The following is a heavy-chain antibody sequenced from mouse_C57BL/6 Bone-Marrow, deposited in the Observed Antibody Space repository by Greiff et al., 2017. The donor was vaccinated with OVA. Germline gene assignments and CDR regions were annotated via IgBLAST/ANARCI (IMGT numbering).Heavy chain of an antibody. V-gene: IGHV1-69*01. D-gene: IGHD2-3*01. J-gene: IGHJ3*01. Sequence: QVQLQQPGAELVMPGASVKLSCKASGYTFTSYWMHWVKQRPGQGLEWIGEIDPSDSYTNSNQKFKGKSTLTVDKSSSTAYMQLSSLTSEDSAVYYCAREFYDGYYWFAYWGQGTLVTVSA. CDR3: AREFYDGYYWFAY. CDR2: IDPSDSYT. CDR1: GYTFTSYW.